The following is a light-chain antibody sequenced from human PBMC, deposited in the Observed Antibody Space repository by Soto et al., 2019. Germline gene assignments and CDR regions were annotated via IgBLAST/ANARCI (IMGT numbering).Light chain of an antibody. J-gene: IGLJ2*01. Sequence: QSVLTQPPSVSGAPGQRVTISCTGRSSNIRAGYDVHWYQQLPGTAPKLLIYGNSNRPSGVPDRFSGSKSGTSASLAITGLQAEDEADYYCQSYDSSLSGYVVFGGGTKPIVL. CDR3: QSYDSSLSGYVV. CDR1: SSNIRAGYD. V-gene: IGLV1-40*01. CDR2: GNS.